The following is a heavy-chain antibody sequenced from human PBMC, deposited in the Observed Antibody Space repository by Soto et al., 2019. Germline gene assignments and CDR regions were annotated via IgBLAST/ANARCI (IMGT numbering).Heavy chain of an antibody. CDR2: VNPIVSMS. CDR3: ATSYGSGYRAFDY. CDR1: GDTVNFYS. Sequence: QVQLVQSGAEVKRPGSSVKVSCKASGDTVNFYSINWVRQAPGLGLEWMGRVNPIVSMSNYAQKFQGRVTMTADKSTRTAYMDLSSLRSEDTAIYYCATSYGSGYRAFDYWGQGALVTVSS. D-gene: IGHD3-10*01. V-gene: IGHV1-69*02. J-gene: IGHJ4*02.